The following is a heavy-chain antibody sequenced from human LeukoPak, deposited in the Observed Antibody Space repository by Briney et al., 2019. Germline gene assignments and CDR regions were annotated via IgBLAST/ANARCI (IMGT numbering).Heavy chain of an antibody. CDR2: INHSGST. D-gene: IGHD6-13*01. J-gene: IGHJ6*03. CDR3: ARGGGSSWYSSSYYYYYMDV. CDR1: GGSFSGYY. Sequence: SETLSLTCAVYGGSFSGYYWSWIRQPPGKGLEWIGEINHSGSTNYNPSLKSRVTISVDTSKNQFSLKLSSVTAADTAVYYCARGGGSSWYSSSYYYYYMDVWGKGTTVTVSS. V-gene: IGHV4-34*01.